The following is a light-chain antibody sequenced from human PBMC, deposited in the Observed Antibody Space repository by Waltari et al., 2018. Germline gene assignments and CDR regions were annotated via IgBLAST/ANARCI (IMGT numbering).Light chain of an antibody. Sequence: EIVLTQSPATLSLSPGERATLPCRASQSVSSYLGWYQQKPGQAPRLVIHDASNRATGIPARFSGSGSGTDFTLTISSLEPEDFAVYYCQHRSSWPLTFGGGTKVEIK. CDR2: DAS. CDR1: QSVSSY. CDR3: QHRSSWPLT. J-gene: IGKJ4*01. V-gene: IGKV3-11*01.